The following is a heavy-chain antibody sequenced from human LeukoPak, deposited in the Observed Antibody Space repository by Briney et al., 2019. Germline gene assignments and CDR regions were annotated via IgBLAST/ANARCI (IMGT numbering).Heavy chain of an antibody. V-gene: IGHV3-21*01. Sequence: GGSLRLSCAASGFTFSSYSMNWVRQAPGKGLEWVSSISSSSSYIYYADSVKGRFTISRDNAKNSLYLQMNSLRAEDTAVYYCARARYSSSWYYYYMDVWGKGTTVTISS. CDR1: GFTFSSYS. CDR3: ARARYSSSWYYYYMDV. D-gene: IGHD6-13*01. J-gene: IGHJ6*03. CDR2: ISSSSSYI.